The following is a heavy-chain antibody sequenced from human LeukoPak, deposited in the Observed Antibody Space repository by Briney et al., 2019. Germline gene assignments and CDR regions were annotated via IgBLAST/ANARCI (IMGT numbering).Heavy chain of an antibody. CDR1: GFTFSSYE. CDR2: ITTTDTTK. D-gene: IGHD3-16*01. V-gene: IGHV3-48*03. CDR3: ARGGFVFDI. J-gene: IGHJ3*02. Sequence: GGSLRLSRAASGFTFSSYEMNWVRQGPGKELEWISYITTTDTTKYYTDSVKGRFTISRDNAKNSLYLQMHSLRAEDTAVYYCARGGFVFDIWGQGTVVTVSS.